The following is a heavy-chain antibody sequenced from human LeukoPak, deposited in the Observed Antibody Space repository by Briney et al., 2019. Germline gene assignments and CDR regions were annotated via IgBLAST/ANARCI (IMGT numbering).Heavy chain of an antibody. Sequence: SETLSLTCTVSGGSISSYYWSWIRQPPGKGLEWIGSIYYSGSTYYNPSLKSRVTISVDTSKNQFSLKLSSVTAADTAVYYCARELPLITMVRGVIGFDPWGQGTLVTVSS. CDR1: GGSISSYY. V-gene: IGHV4-39*07. J-gene: IGHJ5*02. CDR2: IYYSGST. CDR3: ARELPLITMVRGVIGFDP. D-gene: IGHD3-10*01.